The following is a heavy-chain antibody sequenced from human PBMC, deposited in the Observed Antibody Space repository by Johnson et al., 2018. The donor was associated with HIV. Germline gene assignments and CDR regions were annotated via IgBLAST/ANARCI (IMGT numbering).Heavy chain of an antibody. CDR3: ARARAKVVAGLDAFDI. J-gene: IGHJ3*02. Sequence: MQLVESGGGLVQPGGSLRLSCAASGFTVSSNYMSWVRQAPGKGLEWVSVIYSGGSTYYADSVKGRFTISRDNSNNTLYLQMGSLRVEDMATYYCARARAKVVAGLDAFDIWGQGTMVTVSS. D-gene: IGHD6-19*01. CDR2: IYSGGST. V-gene: IGHV3-66*01. CDR1: GFTVSSNY.